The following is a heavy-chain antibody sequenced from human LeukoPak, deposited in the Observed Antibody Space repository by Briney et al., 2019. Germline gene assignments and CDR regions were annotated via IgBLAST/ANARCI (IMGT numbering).Heavy chain of an antibody. CDR1: GYTFTGYY. D-gene: IGHD4-11*01. CDR2: VNPNSGGT. J-gene: IGHJ5*02. CDR3: ARTYRPDNWFDP. Sequence: ASVKVSCKASGYTFTGYYMHWVRQAPGQGLEWMGWVNPNSGGTNYAQKFQGRVTMTRDTSISTAYMELSRLRSDDTAVYYCARTYRPDNWFDPWGQGTLVTVSS. V-gene: IGHV1-2*02.